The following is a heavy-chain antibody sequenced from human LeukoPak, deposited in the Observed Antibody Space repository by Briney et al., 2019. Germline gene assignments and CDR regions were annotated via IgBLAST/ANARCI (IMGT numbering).Heavy chain of an antibody. CDR3: ARDLIAEENYYYYYYMDV. J-gene: IGHJ6*03. D-gene: IGHD6-13*01. CDR1: GGSFSGYY. CDR2: INHSGST. V-gene: IGHV4-34*01. Sequence: SETLSLTCAVYGGSFSGYYWSWIRQPPGKGLEWIGEINHSGSTNYNPSLKSRVTISVDTSKNQFSLKLSSVTAADTAVYYCARDLIAEENYYYYYYMDVWGKGTTVTVSS.